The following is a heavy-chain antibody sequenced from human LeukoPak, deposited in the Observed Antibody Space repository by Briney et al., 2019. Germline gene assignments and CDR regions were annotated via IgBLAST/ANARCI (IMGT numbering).Heavy chain of an antibody. Sequence: PGGSLRLSCAASGFTVSSNYMSWVRQAPGKGLEWVSVIYSGGSTYYADSVKGRFTISRDNSKNTLYLQMNSLRAEDTAVYYCARDRPGSMDVWGQGTTAMVSS. CDR2: IYSGGST. D-gene: IGHD3-10*01. CDR1: GFTVSSNY. V-gene: IGHV3-66*01. J-gene: IGHJ6*02. CDR3: ARDRPGSMDV.